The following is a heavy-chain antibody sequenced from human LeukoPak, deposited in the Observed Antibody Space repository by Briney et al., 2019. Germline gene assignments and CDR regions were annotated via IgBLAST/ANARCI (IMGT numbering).Heavy chain of an antibody. CDR2: IKQDVSEK. CDR1: GFTFSTYW. V-gene: IGHV3-7*01. D-gene: IGHD6-6*01. J-gene: IGHJ6*03. CDR3: ARFNAEGIAARLGVGYYYYYMDV. Sequence: GGSLRLSCAASGFTFSTYWMSWVRQAPGKGLEWVANIKQDVSEKYYVDSVKGRFTISRDNAKNSLYLQMNSLRAEDTAVYYCARFNAEGIAARLGVGYYYYYMDVWGKGTTVTVSS.